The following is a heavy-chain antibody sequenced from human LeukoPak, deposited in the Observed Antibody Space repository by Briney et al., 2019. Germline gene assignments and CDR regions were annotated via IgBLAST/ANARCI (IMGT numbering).Heavy chain of an antibody. Sequence: ASVKVSCKASGYTFTGYYMHWVRQAPGQGLEWMGWINPNSGGTNYAQKFQGRVTMTRDTSISTAYMELSRLRSDDTAVYYCARLSFRTPAYAFDIWGQGTMVTVSS. V-gene: IGHV1-2*02. D-gene: IGHD2-15*01. CDR2: INPNSGGT. CDR1: GYTFTGYY. J-gene: IGHJ3*02. CDR3: ARLSFRTPAYAFDI.